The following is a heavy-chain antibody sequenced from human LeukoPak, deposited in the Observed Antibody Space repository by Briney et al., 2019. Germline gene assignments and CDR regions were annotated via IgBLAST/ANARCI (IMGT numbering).Heavy chain of an antibody. D-gene: IGHD3-10*01. CDR1: GGSISSYY. CDR3: ARASYYYGFL. CDR2: IYYSGST. Sequence: PSETLSLTCTVSGGSISSYYWSWIRQPPGKGLEWIGYIYYSGSTNYNPSLKSRVTISVDTSKNQFSLKLSSVTAADTAVYYCARASYYYGFLWGQGTLVTVSS. V-gene: IGHV4-59*01. J-gene: IGHJ4*02.